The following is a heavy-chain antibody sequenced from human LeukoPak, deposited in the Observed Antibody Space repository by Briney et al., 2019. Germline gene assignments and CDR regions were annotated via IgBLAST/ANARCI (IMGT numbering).Heavy chain of an antibody. Sequence: SETLSLTCAVYGGSFSGYYWSWIRQPPGKGLEWLGEINHSGSTNYNPSLKSRVTMSVNTSKNQFSLKLSSVTAADTAVYYCARAVAGSYNWFDPWGQGTLVTVSS. J-gene: IGHJ5*02. V-gene: IGHV4-34*01. CDR1: GGSFSGYY. D-gene: IGHD6-19*01. CDR3: ARAVAGSYNWFDP. CDR2: INHSGST.